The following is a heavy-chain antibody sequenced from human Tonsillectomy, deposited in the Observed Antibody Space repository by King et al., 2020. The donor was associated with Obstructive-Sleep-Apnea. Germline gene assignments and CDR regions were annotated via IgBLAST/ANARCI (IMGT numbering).Heavy chain of an antibody. V-gene: IGHV2-5*02. CDR1: GFSLSTSGVG. Sequence: VTLKESGPTLVKPTQTLTLTCTFSGFSLSTSGVGVGWIRQPPGKALEWLALIYWDDDKRYSPSLKSRLTITKDTTKNQVVLTMTNMDPVDTATYYCAHKAVIAVAGTWGYWGQGTLVTVSS. J-gene: IGHJ4*02. CDR2: IYWDDDK. D-gene: IGHD6-19*01. CDR3: AHKAVIAVAGTWGY.